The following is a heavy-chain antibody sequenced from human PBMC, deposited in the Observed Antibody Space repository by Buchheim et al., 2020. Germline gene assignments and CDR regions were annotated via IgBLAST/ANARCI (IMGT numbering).Heavy chain of an antibody. Sequence: QVQLQESGPGLVKPSGTLSLTCAVSGGSISSSNWWSWVRQPPGKGLEWIGEIYHSGSTNYNPFLKSRVTISVDKSKNQFSLKLSSVTAADTAVYYCASGEGYCSGGSCYGSSYYYYGMDVWGQGTT. CDR2: IYHSGST. D-gene: IGHD2-15*01. J-gene: IGHJ6*02. CDR1: GGSISSSNW. V-gene: IGHV4-4*02. CDR3: ASGEGYCSGGSCYGSSYYYYGMDV.